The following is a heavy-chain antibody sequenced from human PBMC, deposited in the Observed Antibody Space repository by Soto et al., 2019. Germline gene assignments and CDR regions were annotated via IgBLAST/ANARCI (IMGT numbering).Heavy chain of an antibody. CDR1: GGTFSSYA. Sequence: QVQLVQSGAEVKKPGSSVKVSCKASGGTFSSYAISWVRQAPGQGLEWMGGIIPIFGTANYAQKFQGRVTITADESTSTACMELSSLRSEDTAVYYCARENSSSSLYYYYGMDVWGQGTTVTVSS. V-gene: IGHV1-69*01. J-gene: IGHJ6*02. CDR2: IIPIFGTA. D-gene: IGHD6-6*01. CDR3: ARENSSSSLYYYYGMDV.